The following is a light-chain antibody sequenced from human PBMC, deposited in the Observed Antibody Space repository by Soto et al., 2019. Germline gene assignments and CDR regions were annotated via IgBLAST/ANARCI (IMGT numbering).Light chain of an antibody. CDR2: DAS. CDR1: QSISSW. Sequence: DIQMTQSPSTLSASVGDRVTITCRASQSISSWLAWYQQKPGKASRLLIYDASYLERGVPSRFSGSGSGTEFTLTISDLQPDDLATYYCQQYNSFWTFGQGTKVEI. CDR3: QQYNSFWT. J-gene: IGKJ1*01. V-gene: IGKV1-5*01.